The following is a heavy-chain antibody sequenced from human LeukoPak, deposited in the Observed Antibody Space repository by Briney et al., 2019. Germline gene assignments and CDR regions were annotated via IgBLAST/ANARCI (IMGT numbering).Heavy chain of an antibody. CDR3: ARDGALFDY. J-gene: IGHJ4*02. CDR2: ISSSSSYI. Sequence: PGGSLRLSCAASGFTFSSYSMNWVRQATGKGLEWVSSISSSSSYIYYADSVKGRFTISRDNAKNSLYLQINSLRAEDTAVYYCARDGALFDYWGQGTLVTVSS. V-gene: IGHV3-21*01. CDR1: GFTFSSYS. D-gene: IGHD1-26*01.